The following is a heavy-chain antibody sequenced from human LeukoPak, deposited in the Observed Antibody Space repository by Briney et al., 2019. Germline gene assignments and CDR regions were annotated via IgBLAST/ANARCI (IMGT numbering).Heavy chain of an antibody. CDR1: GGTFSSYA. CDR2: IIPIFGTA. CDR3: ARGEDSSWYNNY. J-gene: IGHJ4*02. D-gene: IGHD6-13*01. V-gene: IGHV1-69*01. Sequence: SVKVSCKAPGGTFSSYAISWVRQAPGQGLEWMGGIIPIFGTANYAQKFQGRVTITADESTSTAYMELSSLRSEDTAVYYCARGEDSSWYNNYWGQGTLVTVSS.